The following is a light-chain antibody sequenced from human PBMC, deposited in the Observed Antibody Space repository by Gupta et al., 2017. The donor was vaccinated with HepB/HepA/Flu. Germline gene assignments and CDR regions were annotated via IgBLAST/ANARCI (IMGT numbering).Light chain of an antibody. CDR2: GGS. J-gene: IGKJ3*01. Sequence: ELVFTKSPGTLSLSQGESATLSCRASQSVSSSYLSWYQQKPGQDPRLLIYGGSSRGTGIPDRFSGSGSGTDFTITINRREPEDFAVYYCQQYGSSPLFTFGHGTKLDIK. V-gene: IGKV3-20*01. CDR3: QQYGSSPLFT. CDR1: QSVSSSY.